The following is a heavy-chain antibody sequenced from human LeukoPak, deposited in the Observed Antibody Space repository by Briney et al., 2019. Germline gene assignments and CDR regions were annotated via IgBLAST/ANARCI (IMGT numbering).Heavy chain of an antibody. V-gene: IGHV4-34*01. D-gene: IGHD2-15*01. CDR3: AVEEDIVVVVAARDY. J-gene: IGHJ4*02. CDR2: INRSGRA. Sequence: SETLSLTCAVYGGSFCGYYWSWIRQPPGKGLEWIGDINRSGRAVYNTSLKSRVIISVDTSKNQFSLKVNSVTAADTAVYYCAVEEDIVVVVAARDYWGQGTLVTVSS. CDR1: GGSFCGYY.